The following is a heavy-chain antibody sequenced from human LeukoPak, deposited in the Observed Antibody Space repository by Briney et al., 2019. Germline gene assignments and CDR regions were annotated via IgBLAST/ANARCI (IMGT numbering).Heavy chain of an antibody. J-gene: IGHJ4*02. D-gene: IGHD6-19*01. V-gene: IGHV4-34*01. CDR3: ARGRGYSSGWYYFDY. CDR1: GGSFSGCY. CDR2: INHSGST. Sequence: SETLSLTCAVYGGSFSGCYWSWIRQPPGKGLEWIGEINHSGSTNYNPSLKSRVTISVDTSKNQFSLKLSSVTAADTAVYYCARGRGYSSGWYYFDYWGQGTLVTVSS.